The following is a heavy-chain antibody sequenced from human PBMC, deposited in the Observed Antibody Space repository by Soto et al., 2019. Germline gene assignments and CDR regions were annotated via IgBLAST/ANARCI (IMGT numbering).Heavy chain of an antibody. V-gene: IGHV3-21*01. CDR3: ARDLGVVVVPPTFDY. CDR2: ISSSSTYT. CDR1: GFTFSTYS. J-gene: IGHJ4*02. Sequence: GGSLRLSCAASGFTFSTYSMNWVRQAPGKGLEWVSAISSSSTYTYYADSLRGRFSISRDNAKNSLYLQMNSLSAEDTAVYYCARDLGVVVVPPTFDYWGQGVLVTVSS. D-gene: IGHD2-2*01.